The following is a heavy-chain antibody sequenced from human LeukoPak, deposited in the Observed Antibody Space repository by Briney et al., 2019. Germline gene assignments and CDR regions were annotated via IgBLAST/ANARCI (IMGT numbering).Heavy chain of an antibody. V-gene: IGHV1-3*01. D-gene: IGHD3-10*01. CDR2: INPGNGYT. Sequence: DSVKVSCKASGYTFSSSALHWVRQALGQRLECMGWINPGNGYTEYSQKFQGRVTMTRDTSANTAYMELSSLRSEDTAVYYCTRDQVVRGVISAFDIWGQGTMVTISS. J-gene: IGHJ3*02. CDR3: TRDQVVRGVISAFDI. CDR1: GYTFSSSA.